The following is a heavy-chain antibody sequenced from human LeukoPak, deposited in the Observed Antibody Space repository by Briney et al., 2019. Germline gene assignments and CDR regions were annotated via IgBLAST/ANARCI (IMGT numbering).Heavy chain of an antibody. Sequence: ASVKVSCKASGYTFTGYYMHWVRQAPGQGLEWMGWINPDNGGTNYAQKFQGGVTMTRDMSISTAYMELSRLRSDDTAVYYCARDPSNSGYDYLYYFDYWGQGTLVTVSS. J-gene: IGHJ4*02. CDR2: INPDNGGT. CDR1: GYTFTGYY. D-gene: IGHD5-12*01. V-gene: IGHV1-2*02. CDR3: ARDPSNSGYDYLYYFDY.